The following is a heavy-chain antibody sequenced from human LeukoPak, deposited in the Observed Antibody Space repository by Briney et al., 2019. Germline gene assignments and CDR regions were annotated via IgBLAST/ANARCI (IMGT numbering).Heavy chain of an antibody. V-gene: IGHV3-7*01. J-gene: IGHJ4*02. CDR2: IKKDGSEK. D-gene: IGHD5-12*01. CDR1: GFTFSSYW. CDR3: ARIQRGSLVAIDY. Sequence: GGSLRLSCAASGFTFSSYWMSWVRQAPGKGLEWVANIKKDGSEKYYVDSVKGRFTISRDNAKTSLYLQMNSLRAEDTAVYYCARIQRGSLVAIDYWGQGTLVTVSS.